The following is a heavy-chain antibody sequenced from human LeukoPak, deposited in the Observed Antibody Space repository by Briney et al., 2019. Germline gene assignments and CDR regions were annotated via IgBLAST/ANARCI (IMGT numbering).Heavy chain of an antibody. J-gene: IGHJ6*04. V-gene: IGHV3-30*04. CDR2: ISYDGSNK. D-gene: IGHD1-1*01. Sequence: GGSLRLSCAASGFTFSSYAMHWVRQAPGKGLEWVAVISYDGSNKYYADSVKGRFTISRDNSKNTLYLQMNSLRAEGTAVYYCARDRQLDYYYYGMDVWGKGTTVTVSS. CDR1: GFTFSSYA. CDR3: ARDRQLDYYYYGMDV.